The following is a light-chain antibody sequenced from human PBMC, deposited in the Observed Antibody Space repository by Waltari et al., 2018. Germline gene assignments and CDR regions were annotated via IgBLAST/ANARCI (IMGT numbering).Light chain of an antibody. CDR1: QRVSSY. CDR3: QQRSNWPPGVT. J-gene: IGKJ3*01. Sequence: EIVLTQSPATLSCSRGEGATLSCRARQRVSSYLAGYQQRPGQAPRLLIYDASNRATGIPARFSGSGSGTDFTLTISSLEPEDFAVYYCQQRSNWPPGVTFGPGTKVDIK. V-gene: IGKV3-11*01. CDR2: DAS.